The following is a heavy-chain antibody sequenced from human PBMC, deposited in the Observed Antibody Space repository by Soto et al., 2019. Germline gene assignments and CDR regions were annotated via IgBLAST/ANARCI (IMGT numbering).Heavy chain of an antibody. J-gene: IGHJ5*02. V-gene: IGHV4-30-4*01. CDR2: IYYNGIT. CDR1: GDSITNGDYY. Sequence: QVSLQESGPGLVKPSQTLSLTCVVSGDSITNGDYYWTWIRQPPGKYLEWIAYIYYNGITHYNPSLKSRVTISLDPSKNHFSLKMTSVTGADTAVYSCARGIQEGFDPWGQGTLVTVSS. D-gene: IGHD5-18*01. CDR3: ARGIQEGFDP.